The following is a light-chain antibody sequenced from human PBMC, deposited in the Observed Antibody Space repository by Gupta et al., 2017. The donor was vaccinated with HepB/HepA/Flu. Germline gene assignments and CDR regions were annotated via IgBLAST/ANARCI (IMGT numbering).Light chain of an antibody. J-gene: IGLJ3*02. V-gene: IGLV1-51*02. CDR2: END. Sequence: QSVLTQPPSVSAAPGQKVTISCSGSSSNIGNNYVFWYQHLPGTAPKLLIYENDKRPSGIPDRFSGSKSGTSATLGITGLQTGDEADYYCLTRDTSLSVSLFGGGTKLTVL. CDR1: SSNIGNNY. CDR3: LTRDTSLSVSL.